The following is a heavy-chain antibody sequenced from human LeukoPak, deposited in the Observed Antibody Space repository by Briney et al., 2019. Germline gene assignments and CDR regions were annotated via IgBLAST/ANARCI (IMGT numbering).Heavy chain of an antibody. V-gene: IGHV3-30*03. Sequence: GGSLRLSCAASGFTFSTYGLHWVRQAPGKGLEWVAVISFDDFNIYYADSVKGRFTISRDNAMDTLYLQMDSLTPEDTAVYYCARDGRRPRIAVSGSDYWGQGTLVTVSS. CDR2: ISFDDFNI. D-gene: IGHD6-19*01. J-gene: IGHJ4*02. CDR3: ARDGRRPRIAVSGSDY. CDR1: GFTFSTYG.